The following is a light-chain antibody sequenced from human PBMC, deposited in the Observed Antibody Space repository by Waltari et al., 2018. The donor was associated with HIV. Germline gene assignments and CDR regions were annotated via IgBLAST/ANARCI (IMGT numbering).Light chain of an antibody. J-gene: IGKJ4*01. V-gene: IGKV3-11*01. Sequence: IVLTQSPATLSLSPGARATLSCTASENINNYLAWYHQKPGQPPRLVLYDASNRAPCVPDRFSGGGSETHFALTISSLEPEDFAVYYCQQRRNWPLTFGGGTKVEMK. CDR2: DAS. CDR3: QQRRNWPLT. CDR1: ENINNY.